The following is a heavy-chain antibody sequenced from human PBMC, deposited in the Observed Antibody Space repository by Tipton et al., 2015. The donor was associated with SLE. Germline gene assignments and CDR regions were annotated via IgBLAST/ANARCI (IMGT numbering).Heavy chain of an antibody. Sequence: QSGAEVKKPGSSVKVSCKASEGTFKNHAVTWVRQAPGQGLEWMGGIIPSFQSANYAQKFQGRVTITADESTSTAFMELRSLKSEDTAIYYCARDRIGGGLPWYFDLSGRGTLITVSS. V-gene: IGHV1-69*01. D-gene: IGHD3-16*01. J-gene: IGHJ2*01. CDR2: IIPSFQSA. CDR1: EGTFKNHA. CDR3: ARDRIGGGLPWYFDL.